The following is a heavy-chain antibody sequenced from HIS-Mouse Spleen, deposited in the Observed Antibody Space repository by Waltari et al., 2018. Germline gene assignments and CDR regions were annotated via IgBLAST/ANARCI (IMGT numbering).Heavy chain of an antibody. CDR1: GFTFSSYA. CDR3: AKDPRPGSGSSYYFDY. Sequence: QLLESGGGLVQPGGSLRLSCAASGFTFSSYAMSWVRQAPGKGLEWVSAISGSGGGTYYADSVKGRFTISRDNSKNTLYLQMNSLRAEDTAVYYCAKDPRPGSGSSYYFDYWGQGTLVTVSS. V-gene: IGHV3-23*01. J-gene: IGHJ4*02. CDR2: ISGSGGGT. D-gene: IGHD1-26*01.